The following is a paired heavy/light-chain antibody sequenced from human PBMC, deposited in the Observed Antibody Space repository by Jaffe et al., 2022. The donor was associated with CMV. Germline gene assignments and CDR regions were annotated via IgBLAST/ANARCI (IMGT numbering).Light chain of an antibody. V-gene: IGKV3-20*01. CDR3: QQYGNSPLT. Sequence: EIVLTQSPGTLSLSPGERATLSCRASQSVTSNHLAWYHQKPGQAPRLLIYGASSRAAGLPDRFSGSGSGTDFTLTISRVEPEDFAVYYCQQYGNSPLTFGGGTRVEIK. CDR1: QSVTSNH. J-gene: IGKJ4*01. CDR2: GAS.
Heavy chain of an antibody. V-gene: IGHV4-39*01. J-gene: IGHJ4*02. CDR2: IDKDGKT. D-gene: IGHD6-19*01. CDR1: GDSISRSGCY. CDR3: ALIPIAVPAWQLFDV. Sequence: QLQLQESGPGLVKPSETLSLTCTVSGDSISRSGCYWGWVRQPPEKGLEWIGSIDKDGKTYNNPSLESRVTISVDTSKNQFSLRLTSVTAADTAVYYCALIPIAVPAWQLFDVWGQGTLVSVSS.